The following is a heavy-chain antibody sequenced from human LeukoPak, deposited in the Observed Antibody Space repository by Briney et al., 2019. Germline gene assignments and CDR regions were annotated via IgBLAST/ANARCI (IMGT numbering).Heavy chain of an antibody. Sequence: GGSLRLSCAASGFTFSSYGMHWVRQAPGKGLEWVAFIRYDGSNKYYADSVKGRFTISRDNSKNTLYLQMNSLRAEDTAVYYCAKDGDYYDSSGYYFSNYYYYMDVWGKGTTVTISS. V-gene: IGHV3-30*02. J-gene: IGHJ6*03. CDR3: AKDGDYYDSSGYYFSNYYYYMDV. CDR2: IRYDGSNK. CDR1: GFTFSSYG. D-gene: IGHD3-22*01.